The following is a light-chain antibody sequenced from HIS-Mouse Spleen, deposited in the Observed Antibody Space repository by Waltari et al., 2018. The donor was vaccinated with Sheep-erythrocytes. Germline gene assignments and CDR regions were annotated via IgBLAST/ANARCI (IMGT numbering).Light chain of an antibody. CDR2: GAS. Sequence: PGERATLSCRASQSVSSSYLAWYQQKPGQARRLLIYGASSRATGIPDRFSGSGSGTDFTLTISRLEPEDFAVYYCQQYGSSPWTFGQGTKVEIK. J-gene: IGKJ1*01. CDR3: QQYGSSPWT. V-gene: IGKV3-20*01. CDR1: QSVSSSY.